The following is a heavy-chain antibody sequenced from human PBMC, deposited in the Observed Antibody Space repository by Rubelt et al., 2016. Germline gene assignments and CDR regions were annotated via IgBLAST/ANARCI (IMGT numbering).Heavy chain of an antibody. CDR3: AKDPRSISSRGCFDY. CDR1: GFTFTTYA. Sequence: EVQLLESGGGLVQPGGSLRLSCAASGFTFTTYAMSWVRQAPGKGLEWVSAISGSSGSTYYADSVKGRFTISRDNSKNTLYLQMNSLRAEDTAVYYCAKDPRSISSRGCFDYWGQGTLVTVSS. J-gene: IGHJ4*02. V-gene: IGHV3-23*01. D-gene: IGHD6-6*01. CDR2: ISGSSGST.